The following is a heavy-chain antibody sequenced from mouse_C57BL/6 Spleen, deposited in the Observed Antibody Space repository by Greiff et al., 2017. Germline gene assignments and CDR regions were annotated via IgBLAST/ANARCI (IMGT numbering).Heavy chain of an antibody. CDR3: ASFIITTVVAGYYYAMDY. V-gene: IGHV2-9-1*01. CDR1: GFSLTSYA. Sequence: VQLKESGPGLVAPSQSLSITCTVSGFSLTSYAISWVRQPPGQGLEWLGVILTGGGTNYNSAHKSRLSTIKDNSKSQVFLKMNSLQTDDTARYYWASFIITTVVAGYYYAMDYWGQGTSVTVSS. CDR2: ILTGGGT. J-gene: IGHJ4*01. D-gene: IGHD1-1*01.